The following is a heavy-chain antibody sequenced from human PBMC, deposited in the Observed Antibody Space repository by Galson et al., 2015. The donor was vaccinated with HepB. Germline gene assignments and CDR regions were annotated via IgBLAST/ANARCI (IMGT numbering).Heavy chain of an antibody. CDR3: ARDRGYSDASFRGGLDY. D-gene: IGHD5-12*01. CDR1: GGSITSFY. V-gene: IGHV4-59*01. CDR2: IFHNGDT. Sequence: SETLSLTCDVSGGSITSFYWSWIRHPPGRGREWVGYIFHNGDTNYNPSLKNRVTISLDTSKNQFSLRLTSVTAADTAVYYCARDRGYSDASFRGGLDYWGQGILVTVSS. J-gene: IGHJ4*02.